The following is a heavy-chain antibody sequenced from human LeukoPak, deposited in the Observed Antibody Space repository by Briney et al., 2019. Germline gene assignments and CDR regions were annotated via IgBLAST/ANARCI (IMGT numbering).Heavy chain of an antibody. J-gene: IGHJ4*02. CDR3: AKDKARSWHEWYFDY. D-gene: IGHD6-13*01. CDR1: GFTFSNYA. Sequence: PGGSLRLSCAASGFTFSNYAMGWLRQAPGKGLEWVSTISGSGGSTYYADSVKGRFTISRDNSKNTLYLQIGSLRDEDTALYYCAKDKARSWHEWYFDYWGQGTLVTVSS. CDR2: ISGSGGST. V-gene: IGHV3-23*01.